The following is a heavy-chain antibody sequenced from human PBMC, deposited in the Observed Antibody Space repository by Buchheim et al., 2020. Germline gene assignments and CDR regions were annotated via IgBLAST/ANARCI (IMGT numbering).Heavy chain of an antibody. CDR1: EFTSSVNS. V-gene: IGHV3-30-3*01. Sequence: QVQLVEPGGGVVQPGRSLRLSCAASEFTSSVNSLHWVRQAPGKGLEWLAVVLYNGSKTHYAASVKGRFIISRDNSMNTLSLQVCSLRAEDTAMYCCVRDVSSWPDNWFDVWGQGIL. D-gene: IGHD6-13*01. CDR2: VLYNGSKT. CDR3: VRDVSSWPDNWFDV. J-gene: IGHJ5*01.